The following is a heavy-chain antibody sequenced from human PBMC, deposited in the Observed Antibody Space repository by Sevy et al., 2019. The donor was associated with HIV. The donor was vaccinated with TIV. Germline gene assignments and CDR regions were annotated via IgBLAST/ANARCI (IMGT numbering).Heavy chain of an antibody. CDR3: ARVGVSYCTDDCYHRFDY. CDR2: ISYDGSKK. J-gene: IGHJ4*02. D-gene: IGHD2-21*02. Sequence: GGSLRLSCAASGFTFSSYALLWVRQAPGKGLEWVSLISYDGSKKYYSHSVKGRFAISRDESKTTLFLQMNSLGSEDTAIYYCARVGVSYCTDDCYHRFDYWGRGTLVTVSS. CDR1: GFTFSSYA. V-gene: IGHV3-30*09.